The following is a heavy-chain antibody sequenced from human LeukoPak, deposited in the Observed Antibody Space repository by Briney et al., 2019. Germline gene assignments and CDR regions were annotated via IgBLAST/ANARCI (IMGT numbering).Heavy chain of an antibody. D-gene: IGHD2-2*03. CDR1: GGSITASY. V-gene: IGHV4-59*01. CDR2: ISNSGST. CDR3: AREKHLGFSSGTENYPYYFDS. J-gene: IGHJ4*02. Sequence: SETLSLTCTVSGGSITASYWTWVRQPPGKGLECIGHISNSGSTNYNPSFKSRVTISVDTATNNLSVNLTSVTDADTAVYDYAREKHLGFSSGTENYPYYFDSGGQAIQVTASA.